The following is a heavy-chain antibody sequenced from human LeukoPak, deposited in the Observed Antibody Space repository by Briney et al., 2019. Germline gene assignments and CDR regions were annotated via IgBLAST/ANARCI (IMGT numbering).Heavy chain of an antibody. D-gene: IGHD4-11*01. V-gene: IGHV3-30-3*01. Sequence: GGSLRLSCAASGFTFSTYAMHWVRQAPGKGLEWVAVISYDGSNKYYADSVKGRFTISRDNSKNTLYLQMNSLRAEDTAVCFCARGIEHSNGNWFDPWGQGTLVTVSS. CDR3: ARGIEHSNGNWFDP. CDR2: ISYDGSNK. J-gene: IGHJ5*02. CDR1: GFTFSTYA.